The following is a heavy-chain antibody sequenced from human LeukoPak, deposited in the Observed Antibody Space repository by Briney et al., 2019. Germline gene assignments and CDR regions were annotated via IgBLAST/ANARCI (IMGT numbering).Heavy chain of an antibody. D-gene: IGHD5-24*01. J-gene: IGHJ4*02. V-gene: IGHV1-18*01. CDR2: ISAYNGNT. CDR3: ARTLSLDGYNHFDF. CDR1: GYTFTSNG. Sequence: ASVKVSCKASGYTFTSNGISWVRQAPGQGLEWMGWISAYNGNTNYEQKFQGRLTLTADESTSTTYMELSSLRSEDTAVYYCARTLSLDGYNHFDFWGQGTLVTVSS.